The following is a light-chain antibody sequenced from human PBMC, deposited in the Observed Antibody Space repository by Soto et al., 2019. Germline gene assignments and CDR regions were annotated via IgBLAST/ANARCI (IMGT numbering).Light chain of an antibody. CDR3: QSHDSSNVV. CDR2: EDN. Sequence: NFMLTQPHSVSESQGKTVTISCTGSSGSIASNYVQWYQQRPGSAPTTVIYEDNKRPSGVPDRFSGSIDRSSNSASLIISGLKTEDEADYYCQSHDSSNVVFGGGTKVTVL. CDR1: SGSIASNY. V-gene: IGLV6-57*02. J-gene: IGLJ2*01.